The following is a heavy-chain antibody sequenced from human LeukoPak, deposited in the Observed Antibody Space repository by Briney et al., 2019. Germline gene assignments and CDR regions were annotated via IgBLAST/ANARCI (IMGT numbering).Heavy chain of an antibody. D-gene: IGHD6-19*01. CDR1: GGSISSSSYY. V-gene: IGHV4-39*07. Sequence: SETLSLTCTVSGGSISSSSYYWGWIRQPPGKGLEWIGEINHSGSTNYNPSLKSRVTISVDTSKNQFSLKLSSVTAADTAVYYCASDSSGWYARLGYWGQGTLVTVSS. J-gene: IGHJ4*02. CDR2: INHSGST. CDR3: ASDSSGWYARLGY.